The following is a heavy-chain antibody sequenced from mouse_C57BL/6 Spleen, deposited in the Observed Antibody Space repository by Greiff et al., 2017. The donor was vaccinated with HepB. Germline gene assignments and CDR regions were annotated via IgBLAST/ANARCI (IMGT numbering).Heavy chain of an antibody. CDR3: ARKTTVPLRDFDY. V-gene: IGHV1-69*01. CDR2: IDPSDSYT. D-gene: IGHD1-1*01. CDR1: GYTFTSYW. Sequence: VQLQQPGAELVMPGASVKLSCKASGYTFTSYWMHWVKQRPGQGLEWIGEIDPSDSYTNYNQKFKGKSTLTVDKSSSTAYMQLSSLTSEDSAVYYGARKTTVPLRDFDYWGQGTTLTVSS. J-gene: IGHJ2*01.